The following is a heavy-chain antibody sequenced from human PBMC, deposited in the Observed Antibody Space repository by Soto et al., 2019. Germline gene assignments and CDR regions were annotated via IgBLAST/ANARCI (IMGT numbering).Heavy chain of an antibody. J-gene: IGHJ6*02. D-gene: IGHD3-10*01. CDR1: GFTFSSYG. CDR3: ARVLDRASHKLYYYYGMDV. CDR2: IWYDGSNK. V-gene: IGHV3-33*01. Sequence: GESLKISCAASGFTFSSYGMHWVRQAPGKGLEWVVVIWYDGSNKYYADSVKGRFTISRDNSKKTLYLQMNSLRDEDTAVYYCARVLDRASHKLYYYYGMDVWGQGTTVTVSS.